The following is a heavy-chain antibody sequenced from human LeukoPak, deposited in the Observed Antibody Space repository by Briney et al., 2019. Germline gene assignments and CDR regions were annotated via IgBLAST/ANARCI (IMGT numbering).Heavy chain of an antibody. J-gene: IGHJ4*02. CDR2: IYYSGRT. CDR3: ARDPRTYTHGFGAANCFDK. Sequence: TSQTLSLTCTVSGGSISNDDYYWSWIRQPPGKGLEWIGYIYYSGRTHYNPSLKSRVTVSVDTSKNQFSLKVNSVTAADTAVYYCARDPRTYTHGFGAANCFDKWGQGTLVTVSS. V-gene: IGHV4-30-4*08. D-gene: IGHD6-13*01. CDR1: GGSISNDDYY.